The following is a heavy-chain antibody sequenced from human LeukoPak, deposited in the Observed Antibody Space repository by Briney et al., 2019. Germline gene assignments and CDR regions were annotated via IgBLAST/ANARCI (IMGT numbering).Heavy chain of an antibody. V-gene: IGHV1-18*01. J-gene: IGHJ4*02. Sequence: ASVKVSCKASGYTFISYGLSWVRQAPGQGLEWMGWISAYNGNTDYAQKFQGRVTMTTDTSTRTAYMELKSLRSDDTAVYYCARDDRRGDSSGSTAPGYWGQGTLVTVSS. CDR3: ARDDRRGDSSGSTAPGY. D-gene: IGHD3-22*01. CDR1: GYTFISYG. CDR2: ISAYNGNT.